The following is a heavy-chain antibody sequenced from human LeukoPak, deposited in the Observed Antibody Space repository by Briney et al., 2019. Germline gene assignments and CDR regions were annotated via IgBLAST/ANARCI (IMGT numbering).Heavy chain of an antibody. CDR2: INPNSGVT. CDR1: GYSFTDYH. J-gene: IGHJ5*02. Sequence: ASVKVSCKASGYSFTDYHIHWVRQAPGQGLEWMGWINPNSGVTNYTQKFQGRVTMTRDTSISTAYMELSRLRSDDTAVYYCARGVVAATWFWFDPWGQGTLVTVSS. CDR3: ARGVVAATWFWFDP. V-gene: IGHV1-2*02. D-gene: IGHD2-15*01.